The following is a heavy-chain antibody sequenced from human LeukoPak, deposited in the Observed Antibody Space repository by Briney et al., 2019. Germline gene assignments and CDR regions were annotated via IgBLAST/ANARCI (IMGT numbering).Heavy chain of an antibody. D-gene: IGHD3-22*01. CDR1: GGTFSSYA. CDR2: IIPIFGTA. Sequence: ASVKVSCKASGGTFSSYAISWVRQAPGQGLEWMGGIIPIFGTANYAQKFQGRVTITADESTSTAYMELSSLRSEDTAVYYCARGGYYYDSSGYYYAGFDYWGQGTLVTVSS. J-gene: IGHJ4*02. CDR3: ARGGYYYDSSGYYYAGFDY. V-gene: IGHV1-69*13.